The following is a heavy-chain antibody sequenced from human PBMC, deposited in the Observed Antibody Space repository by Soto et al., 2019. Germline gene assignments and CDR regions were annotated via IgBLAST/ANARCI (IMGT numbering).Heavy chain of an antibody. D-gene: IGHD4-17*01. CDR1: GGTFSSYG. J-gene: IGHJ4*02. CDR3: ARGDDYGGNQDY. CDR2: IIPIFGTA. Sequence: QVQLVQSGAEVKKPGSSVKVSCKASGGTFSSYGISWVRQAPGQGLEWMGGIIPIFGTANSAQKFQGRVTITADESTSTAYMELSSLRSEDTGVYYCARGDDYGGNQDYWGQGTLVTVSS. V-gene: IGHV1-69*01.